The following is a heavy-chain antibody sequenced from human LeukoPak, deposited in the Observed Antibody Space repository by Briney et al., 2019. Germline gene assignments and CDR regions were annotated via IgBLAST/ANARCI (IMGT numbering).Heavy chain of an antibody. V-gene: IGHV3-74*01. CDR2: INNDGSDT. J-gene: IGHJ1*01. D-gene: IGHD3-10*01. CDR3: ARVSGLGMNEYYQH. CDR1: GLSFADSW. Sequence: GGSLRLSCAASGLSFADSWMHWVRQAPGKGLVWVSRINNDGSDTRYADSVRGRFTIPRDNAKNTLYLQMNSLRAEDTAVYYCARVSGLGMNEYYQHWGQGTLATVPS.